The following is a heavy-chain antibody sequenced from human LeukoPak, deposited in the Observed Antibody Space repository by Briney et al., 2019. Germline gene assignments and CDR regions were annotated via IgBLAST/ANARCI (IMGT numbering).Heavy chain of an antibody. CDR3: ARGYSSGWYEIDY. CDR2: INPNSGGT. Sequence: ASVKVSCKASGYTFTGYYMHWVRQAPGQGLEWMGWINPNSGGTNYAQKFQGRVTMTRDTSISTAYMELSRLRSDGTAVYYCARGYSSGWYEIDYWGQGTLVTVSS. D-gene: IGHD6-19*01. J-gene: IGHJ4*02. CDR1: GYTFTGYY. V-gene: IGHV1-2*02.